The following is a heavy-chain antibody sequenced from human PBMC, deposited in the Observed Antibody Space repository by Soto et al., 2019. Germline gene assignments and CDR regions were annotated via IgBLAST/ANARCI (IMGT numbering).Heavy chain of an antibody. J-gene: IGHJ4*02. CDR2: TYYRSKWYN. D-gene: IGHD3-22*01. V-gene: IGHV6-1*01. Sequence: SQTLSLTCAISGDSVSSNSAAWNWIRQSPSRGLEWLGRTYYRSKWYNDYAVSVKSRITINPDTSKNQFSLQLNSVTPEDTAVYYCARDNYYDSSGYYRAFDYWGQGTLVTVSS. CDR3: ARDNYYDSSGYYRAFDY. CDR1: GDSVSSNSAA.